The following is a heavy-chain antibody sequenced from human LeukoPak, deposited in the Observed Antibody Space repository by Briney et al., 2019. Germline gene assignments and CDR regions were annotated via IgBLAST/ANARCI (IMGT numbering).Heavy chain of an antibody. Sequence: ASVKVSCKASGYTFTSYDINWVRQAPGQGLEWMGWINPNSGGTNYAQKFQGRVTMTRDTSISTAYMELSRLRSDDAAVYYCARDPEEGSSGFDPWGQGTLVTVSS. CDR1: GYTFTSYD. CDR3: ARDPEEGSSGFDP. V-gene: IGHV1-2*02. D-gene: IGHD2-15*01. J-gene: IGHJ5*02. CDR2: INPNSGGT.